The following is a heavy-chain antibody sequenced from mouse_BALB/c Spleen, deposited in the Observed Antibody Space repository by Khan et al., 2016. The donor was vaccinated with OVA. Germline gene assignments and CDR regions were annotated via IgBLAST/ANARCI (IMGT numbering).Heavy chain of an antibody. CDR2: ISSGDPT. CDR1: GFTFSNYG. D-gene: IGHD2-13*01. J-gene: IGHJ3*01. Sequence: EVRLVESGGGLVKPGGSLKLSCAASGFTFSNYGVSWVRQTPEQRLEWVASISSGDPTSYPDRVKGRFTISRANARNILYLQMSSLRSEGTALYYCARDYWFAYWGQGTLVTVSA. CDR3: ARDYWFAY. V-gene: IGHV5-6-5*01.